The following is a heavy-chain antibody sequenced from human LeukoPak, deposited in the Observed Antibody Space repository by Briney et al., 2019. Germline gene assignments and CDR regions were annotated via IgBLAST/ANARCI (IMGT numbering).Heavy chain of an antibody. V-gene: IGHV3-23*01. D-gene: IGHD2-8*02. CDR1: GFTLSNYA. Sequence: GGSLRLSCAASGFTLSNYAMTWVRQAPGKGLEWVSVITGSGGSTYCADSVKGRFTISRDNSKNTLYLQMNSLRAEDTSVYYCAKGYWSLDYWGQGTLVTVSS. CDR2: ITGSGGST. CDR3: AKGYWSLDY. J-gene: IGHJ4*02.